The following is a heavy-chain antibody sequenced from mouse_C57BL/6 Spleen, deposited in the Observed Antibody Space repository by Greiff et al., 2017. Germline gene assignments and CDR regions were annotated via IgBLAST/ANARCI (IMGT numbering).Heavy chain of an antibody. Sequence: EVQLVESGGGLVKPGGSLKLSCAASGFTFSDYGMHWVRQAPEKGLEWVAYISSGSSTNYYADTVKGRFTISRDNAKNTLFLQMTSLRSEDTAMYYGANLNWAYWYFDVWGTGTTVTVSS. CDR3: ANLNWAYWYFDV. D-gene: IGHD4-1*01. CDR2: ISSGSSTN. V-gene: IGHV5-17*01. J-gene: IGHJ1*03. CDR1: GFTFSDYG.